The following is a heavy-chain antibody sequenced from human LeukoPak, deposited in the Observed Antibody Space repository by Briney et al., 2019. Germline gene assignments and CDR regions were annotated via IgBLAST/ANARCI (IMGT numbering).Heavy chain of an antibody. J-gene: IGHJ6*03. D-gene: IGHD2-2*01. Sequence: GGSLRLSCAASGFTFSGSAMHWVRQASGKGLEWVGRIRSKANSYATAYAASVKGRFTISRDDSKNTAYLQMNSLKTEDTAVYYCTRQVVVVPAAIPYYCMDVWGKGTTVTVSS. CDR1: GFTFSGSA. V-gene: IGHV3-73*01. CDR2: IRSKANSYAT. CDR3: TRQVVVVPAAIPYYCMDV.